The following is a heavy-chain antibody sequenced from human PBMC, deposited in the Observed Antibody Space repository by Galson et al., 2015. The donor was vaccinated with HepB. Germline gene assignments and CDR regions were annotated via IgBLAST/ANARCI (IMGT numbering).Heavy chain of an antibody. D-gene: IGHD1-26*01. V-gene: IGHV3-23*01. CDR1: GFTFSSYA. Sequence: SLRLSCAASGFTFSSYAMSWVRQAPGKGLEWVSGISGSGGSTYYADSVKGRFTISRDNSKNTLYLQMNSLRAEDTAVYYCTKYSGRDYLAFLDHWGQGTLVTVSA. J-gene: IGHJ4*02. CDR3: TKYSGRDYLAFLDH. CDR2: ISGSGGST.